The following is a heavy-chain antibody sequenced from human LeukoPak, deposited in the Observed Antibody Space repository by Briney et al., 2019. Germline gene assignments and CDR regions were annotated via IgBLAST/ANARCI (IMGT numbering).Heavy chain of an antibody. J-gene: IGHJ5*02. Sequence: GGSLRLSCAASGFTFSSNGMHWVRQAPGKGLEWVAFIRYDGSNKYYADSVKGRFTISRDNSKNTLYLQMNSLRAEDTAVYYCAKRGGLSSLFDPWGQGTLVTVSS. CDR1: GFTFSSNG. CDR3: AKRGGLSSLFDP. V-gene: IGHV3-30*02. CDR2: IRYDGSNK. D-gene: IGHD2-15*01.